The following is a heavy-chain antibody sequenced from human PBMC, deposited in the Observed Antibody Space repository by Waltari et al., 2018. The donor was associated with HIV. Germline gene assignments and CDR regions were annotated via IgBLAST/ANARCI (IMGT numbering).Heavy chain of an antibody. D-gene: IGHD1-1*01. CDR3: AREAVTTNYYFDN. CDR1: GFTFNNYI. J-gene: IGHJ4*02. V-gene: IGHV3-30*04. Sequence: VQLVESGGGVVQPGRYLRLSCTGSGFTFNNYIIHWVRQAPGKGLEWIALISYDGSDKDYADSLRGRFTISRDNSKNTLFLQMDSLRIEDTALYYCAREAVTTNYYFDNWGQGTLVTVSS. CDR2: ISYDGSDK.